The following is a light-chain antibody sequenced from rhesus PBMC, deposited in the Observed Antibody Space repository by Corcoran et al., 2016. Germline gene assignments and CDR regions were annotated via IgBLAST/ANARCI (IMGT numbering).Light chain of an antibody. CDR3: QQYDDLPLT. V-gene: IGKV1-19*01. J-gene: IGKJ4*01. Sequence: DIQMTQSPSSLSASVGDKVTITCHASQDISSWLAWYQHKPGKAPKPLIYFAPSLQSGVPSRFSGSGSGTDYTLTINSLQSEDFATYYCQQYDDLPLTFGGGTKVELK. CDR2: FAP. CDR1: QDISSW.